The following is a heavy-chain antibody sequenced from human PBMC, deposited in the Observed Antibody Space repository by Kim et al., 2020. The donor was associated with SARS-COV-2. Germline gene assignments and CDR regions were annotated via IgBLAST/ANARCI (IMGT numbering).Heavy chain of an antibody. Sequence: SVKVSCKASGGTFSSYAISWVRQAPGQGLEWMGGIIPIFGTANYAQKFQGRVTIIADESTSTAYMELSSLRSEDTAVYYCAIKRKRTDYYYYGMDVWGQGTTVTVSS. J-gene: IGHJ6*02. CDR1: GGTFSSYA. D-gene: IGHD1-1*01. CDR3: AIKRKRTDYYYYGMDV. CDR2: IIPIFGTA. V-gene: IGHV1-69*13.